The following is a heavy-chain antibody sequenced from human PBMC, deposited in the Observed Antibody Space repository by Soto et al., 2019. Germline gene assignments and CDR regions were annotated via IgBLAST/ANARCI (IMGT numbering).Heavy chain of an antibody. CDR3: ARRSFSSGWDFDY. Sequence: QVQLVQSGAEVKKPGAAVKVSCKASGYTFTSYYMHWARQAPGQGLEWVGIINLSGGTTTYAQKFQGRVTMTRDTSTSTVYMELSSLRSEDTAVYYCARRSFSSGWDFDYWGQGTLVTVSS. J-gene: IGHJ4*02. V-gene: IGHV1-46*01. D-gene: IGHD6-19*01. CDR1: GYTFTSYY. CDR2: INLSGGTT.